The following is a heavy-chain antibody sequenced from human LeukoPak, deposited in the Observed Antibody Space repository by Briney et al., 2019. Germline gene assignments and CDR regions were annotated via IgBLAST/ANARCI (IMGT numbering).Heavy chain of an antibody. CDR2: IIPIFGTA. D-gene: IGHD3-16*01. CDR1: GGTFSSYD. Sequence: GASVKVSCKASGGTFSSYDISWGRQAPGQGLEWRGGIIPIFGTANYAQKFQGRVTITTDESTSTAYMELSSLRSEDTAVYYCARAGMTGVMPSYYYYYMDVWGKGATVTVSS. J-gene: IGHJ6*03. V-gene: IGHV1-69*05. CDR3: ARAGMTGVMPSYYYYYMDV.